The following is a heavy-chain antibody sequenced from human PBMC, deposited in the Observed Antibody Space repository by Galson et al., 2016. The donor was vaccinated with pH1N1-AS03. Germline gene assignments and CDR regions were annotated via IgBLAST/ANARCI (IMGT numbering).Heavy chain of an antibody. V-gene: IGHV1-46*01. CDR2: INPSDGNT. D-gene: IGHD4/OR15-4a*01. CDR3: ARVSAGLTGYYYAMDV. CDR1: GYTFTSYY. Sequence: SVKVSCKASGYTFTSYYIHWVRQAPGQGREWMGIINPSDGNTNYAQRFQGRVTMTRDTSTRTVYMELSSLSSDDTAVYYCARVSAGLTGYYYAMDVWGQGTTVTVSS. J-gene: IGHJ6*02.